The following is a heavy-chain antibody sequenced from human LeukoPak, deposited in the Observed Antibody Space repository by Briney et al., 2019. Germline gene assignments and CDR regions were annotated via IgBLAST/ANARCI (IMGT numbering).Heavy chain of an antibody. CDR1: EFNFGGSW. D-gene: IGHD4-23*01. V-gene: IGHV3-74*01. J-gene: IGHJ4*02. Sequence: GGSLRLSCAASEFNFGGSWMNWVRQAPGKGLVWVSRIASDGSSTTYADSVKGRFSISRDNAKNTLYLQMNSLRVEDTAVYYCARGRPHGNDYWGQGTLVTVSS. CDR2: IASDGSST. CDR3: ARGRPHGNDY.